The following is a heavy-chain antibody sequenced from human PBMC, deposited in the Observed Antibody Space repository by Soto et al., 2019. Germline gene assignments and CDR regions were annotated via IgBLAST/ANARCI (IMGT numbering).Heavy chain of an antibody. CDR2: ISGSGGST. V-gene: IGHV3-23*01. D-gene: IGHD3-3*01. CDR3: AKVRSAYDFWSAPGMDV. CDR1: GFTFSSYA. Sequence: QPGGSLRLSCAASGFTFSSYAMSWVRQAPGKGLEWVSAISGSGGSTYYADSVKGRFTISRDNSKNTPYLQMNSLRAEDTAVYYCAKVRSAYDFWSAPGMDVWGQGTTVTVSS. J-gene: IGHJ6*02.